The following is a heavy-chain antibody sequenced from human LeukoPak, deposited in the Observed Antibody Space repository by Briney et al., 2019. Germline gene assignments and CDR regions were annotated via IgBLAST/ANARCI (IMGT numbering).Heavy chain of an antibody. CDR3: AKDLMVRGFAD. D-gene: IGHD3-10*01. V-gene: IGHV3-7*01. J-gene: IGHJ4*02. CDR2: INQDGSEK. CDR1: GFSFSTYW. Sequence: GGSLRLSCAASGFSFSTYWMTRVRQAPGKGLEWVANINQDGSEKHYVDSVKGRFTISRDNAKNSSYLQMNSLRAEDTAVYYCAKDLMVRGFADWGQGTLVTVSS.